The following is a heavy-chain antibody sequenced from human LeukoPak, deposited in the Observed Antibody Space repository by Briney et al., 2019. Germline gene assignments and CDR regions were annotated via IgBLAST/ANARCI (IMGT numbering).Heavy chain of an antibody. J-gene: IGHJ3*02. CDR2: ISAYNGNT. CDR3: ARVVRLELNDAFDI. Sequence: ASVKVSCKASGYTFTSYGISWVRQAPGQGLEWMGWISAYNGNTNYAQKLQGRVTMTTDTSTSTAYMELRSLRSDDTAVYYCARVVRLELNDAFDIWGQGTMVTVSS. CDR1: GYTFTSYG. V-gene: IGHV1-18*01. D-gene: IGHD1-7*01.